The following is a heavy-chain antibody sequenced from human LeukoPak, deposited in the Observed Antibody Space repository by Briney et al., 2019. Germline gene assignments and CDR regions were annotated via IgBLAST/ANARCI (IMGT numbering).Heavy chain of an antibody. CDR2: INAGNGNT. V-gene: IGHV1-3*01. Sequence: GASVKVSCKASGYTFTSYAMHWVRQAPGQRLGWMGWINAGNGNTKYSQKFQGRVTITRDTSASTAYMELSSLRSEDTAVYYCARDPRAGTYTSGVFRYYCYGMDVWGQGTTVTVSS. CDR3: ARDPRAGTYTSGVFRYYCYGMDV. D-gene: IGHD1-7*01. J-gene: IGHJ6*02. CDR1: GYTFTSYA.